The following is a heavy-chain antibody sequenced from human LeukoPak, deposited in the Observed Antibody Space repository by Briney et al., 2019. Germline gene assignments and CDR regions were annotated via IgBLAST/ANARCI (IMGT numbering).Heavy chain of an antibody. J-gene: IGHJ6*02. CDR1: GGSISSSNW. Sequence: SETLSLTCAVSGGSISSSNWWSWVRQPPGKGLEWIGEIYHSGSTNYNPSLKSRVTISVDKSKNQFSLKLSSVTAADTAVYYCARASGRPHYYYYGMDVWGQGTTVTDSS. V-gene: IGHV4-4*02. CDR3: ARASGRPHYYYYGMDV. D-gene: IGHD3-10*01. CDR2: IYHSGST.